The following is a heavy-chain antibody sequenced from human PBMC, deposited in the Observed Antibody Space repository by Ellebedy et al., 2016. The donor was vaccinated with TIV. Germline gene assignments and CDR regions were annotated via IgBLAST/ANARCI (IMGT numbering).Heavy chain of an antibody. CDR3: AKEAYCSSTSCYYQGYGMDV. J-gene: IGHJ6*02. V-gene: IGHV1-69*06. CDR2: IIPVSGTT. Sequence: AASVKVSCKASGGSFSSYAISWMRQAPGHGPEWMGGIIPVSGTTKYTQNFQDRVTITADTSTSTVYMELTSLRSEDTAIYYCAKEAYCSSTSCYYQGYGMDVWGQGTTVTVSS. D-gene: IGHD2-2*01. CDR1: GGSFSSYA.